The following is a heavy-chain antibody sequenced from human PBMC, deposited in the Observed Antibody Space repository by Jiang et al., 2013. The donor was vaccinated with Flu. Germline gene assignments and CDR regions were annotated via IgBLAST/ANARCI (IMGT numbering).Heavy chain of an antibody. V-gene: IGHV6-1*01. D-gene: IGHD3-22*01. CDR3: ARVRASYYDSSGYGMDV. Sequence: PSRGLEWLGRTYYRSKWYNDYAVSVKSRITINPDTSKNQFSLQLNSVTPEDTAVYYCARVRASYYDSSGYGMDVWGQGTTVTVSS. CDR2: TYYRSKWYN. J-gene: IGHJ6*02.